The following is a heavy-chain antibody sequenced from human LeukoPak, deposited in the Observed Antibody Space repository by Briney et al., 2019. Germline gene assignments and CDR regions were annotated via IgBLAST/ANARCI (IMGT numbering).Heavy chain of an antibody. CDR1: GFTFSNAW. Sequence: GGSLRLSCAASGFTFSNAWMSWVRQAPGKGLEWVANIKQDGSEKYYVDSVKGRFTISRDNAKNSLYLQMSSLRAEDTAVYYCARFGGYDILTLLAFDYWGQGTLVTVSS. D-gene: IGHD3-9*01. J-gene: IGHJ4*02. CDR3: ARFGGYDILTLLAFDY. CDR2: IKQDGSEK. V-gene: IGHV3-7*01.